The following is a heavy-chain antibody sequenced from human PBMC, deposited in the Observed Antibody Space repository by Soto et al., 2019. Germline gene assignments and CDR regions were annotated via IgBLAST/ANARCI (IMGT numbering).Heavy chain of an antibody. CDR1: GFTFSSYA. CDR3: ARGPKRGSSGSRTKTTFYYYAMDV. CDR2: ISYNENNE. Sequence: GGSLRLSCAASGFTFSSYALHWVRQAPGKGLEWVAVISYNENNEKYADSVKGRFAISRDISKNTIYLQTNSLRAEDTAVFFCARGPKRGSSGSRTKTTFYYYAMDVWGQGTTVTVSS. J-gene: IGHJ6*02. D-gene: IGHD3-22*01. V-gene: IGHV3-30*09.